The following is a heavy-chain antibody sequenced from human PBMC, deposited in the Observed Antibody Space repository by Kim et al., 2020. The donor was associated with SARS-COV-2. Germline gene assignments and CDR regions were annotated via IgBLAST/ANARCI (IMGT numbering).Heavy chain of an antibody. Sequence: SETLSLSCSVSGGSISGRTYYWGWIRQPPGKGLEWIGNIYYSGSSSYNPSLESRATISVDTSMNQFSLKLTSVTAADTAVYYCARHVRETVGYYGSGSYAAQLDNWGQGTLVTVSS. J-gene: IGHJ4*02. D-gene: IGHD3-10*01. CDR1: GGSISGRTYY. V-gene: IGHV4-39*01. CDR2: IYYSGSS. CDR3: ARHVRETVGYYGSGSYAAQLDN.